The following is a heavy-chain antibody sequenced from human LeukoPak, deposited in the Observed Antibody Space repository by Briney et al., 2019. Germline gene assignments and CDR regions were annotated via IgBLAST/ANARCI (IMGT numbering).Heavy chain of an antibody. CDR1: GYTFTGYY. V-gene: IGHV1-2*02. CDR2: INSDSGGT. Sequence: GASVKVSCKASGYTFTGYYIDWVRQAPGQGLEWMGWINSDSGGTNYAQKFQGRVTMTRDTSTSTAYMELSSLRSDGTAFYYCARDTITVTTPYFDYWGQGTLVTVPS. CDR3: ARDTITVTTPYFDY. D-gene: IGHD4-17*01. J-gene: IGHJ4*02.